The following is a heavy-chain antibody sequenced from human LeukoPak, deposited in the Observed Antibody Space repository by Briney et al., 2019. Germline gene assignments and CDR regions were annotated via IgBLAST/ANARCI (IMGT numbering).Heavy chain of an antibody. D-gene: IGHD3-22*01. CDR2: IYYSGST. Sequence: SETLSLTCTVSGGSISSSNYYWGWIRQPPGKGLEWIGSIYYSGSTYYNSSLKSRVTISVDTSKNQFSLKLSSVTAADTAVYYCARQSASDYYDSSDSFDYWGQGTLVTVSS. CDR3: ARQSASDYYDSSDSFDY. J-gene: IGHJ4*02. V-gene: IGHV4-39*01. CDR1: GGSISSSNYY.